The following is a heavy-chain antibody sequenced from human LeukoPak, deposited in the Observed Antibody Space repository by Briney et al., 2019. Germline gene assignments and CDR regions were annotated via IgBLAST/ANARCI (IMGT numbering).Heavy chain of an antibody. CDR3: ARARGRPGYDSSGYPDAFDI. V-gene: IGHV1-69*05. J-gene: IGHJ3*02. CDR1: GGTFSSYA. Sequence: SVKVSCKASGGTFSSYAISWVRQAPGQGLEWMGGIIPTFGTANYAQKFQGRVTITTDESTSTAYMELSSLRSEDTAVYYCARARGRPGYDSSGYPDAFDIWGQGTMVTVSS. D-gene: IGHD3-22*01. CDR2: IIPTFGTA.